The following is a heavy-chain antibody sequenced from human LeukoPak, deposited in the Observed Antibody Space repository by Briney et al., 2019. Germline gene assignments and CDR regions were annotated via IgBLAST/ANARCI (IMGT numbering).Heavy chain of an antibody. J-gene: IGHJ4*02. D-gene: IGHD6-19*01. CDR3: AKACISVWSIFNCGDY. V-gene: IGHV3-23*01. CDR2: ISGSGGST. Sequence: GGSLRLSCAASGFTFSSYAMSWARQAPGKGLEWVSAISGSGGSTYYADSVKGRFAISRDSFNNTLNLQMNSLRAEDTAVYYCAKACISVWSIFNCGDYWGQGTLVTVSS. CDR1: GFTFSSYA.